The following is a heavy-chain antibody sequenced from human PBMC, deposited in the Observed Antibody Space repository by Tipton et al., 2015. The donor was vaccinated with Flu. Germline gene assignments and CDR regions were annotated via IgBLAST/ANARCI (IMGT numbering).Heavy chain of an antibody. CDR1: GAFFSSYY. V-gene: IGHV4-4*09. CDR3: ARRDYSNYVTVPKNWFDS. J-gene: IGHJ5*01. CDR2: IYNNKYT. D-gene: IGHD4-11*01. Sequence: TLSLTCTVSGAFFSSYYWNWIRQSPGKGLEWIGYIYNNKYTKYNPSLKSRVTISVDASMSQFSLHLTSATAADTAVYYCARRDYSNYVTVPKNWFDSWGQGTVVTVSS.